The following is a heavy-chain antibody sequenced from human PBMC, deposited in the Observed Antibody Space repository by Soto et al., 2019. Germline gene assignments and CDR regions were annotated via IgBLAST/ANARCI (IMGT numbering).Heavy chain of an antibody. Sequence: EVQLVESGGGLVQPGRSLRLSCTASGFSFGDYGMHWVRQLPGKGLEWVSGISWSGGSIGYADSVKGRFSISIENAKKSLYLKMNSLRHEDTALYYCAKSTGGTANGMDVWGQGTTVTVSS. CDR2: ISWSGGSI. CDR1: GFSFGDYG. V-gene: IGHV3-9*01. CDR3: AKSTGGTANGMDV. J-gene: IGHJ6*02. D-gene: IGHD2-8*02.